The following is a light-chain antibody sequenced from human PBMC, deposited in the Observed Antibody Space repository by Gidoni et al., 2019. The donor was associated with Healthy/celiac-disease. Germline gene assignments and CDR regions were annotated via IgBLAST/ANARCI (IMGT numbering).Light chain of an antibody. Sequence: RATINCKSSQSVLYSSNNKNYLAWYQQKPGQPPKLLIYWASTRESGVPDRFSGSGSGTDFTLTISSLQAEDVAVYYCQQYYSTPITFGPXTKVDIK. J-gene: IGKJ3*01. CDR2: WAS. CDR3: QQYYSTPIT. CDR1: QSVLYSSNNKNY. V-gene: IGKV4-1*01.